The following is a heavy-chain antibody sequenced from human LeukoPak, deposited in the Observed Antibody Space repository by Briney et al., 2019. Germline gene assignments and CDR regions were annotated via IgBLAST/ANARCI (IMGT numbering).Heavy chain of an antibody. Sequence: PSETLSLTCTVSGGSISSSSYYWGWIRQPPGKGLEWIGSIYYSGSTYYNPSLKSRVTISVDTSKNQFSLKLSSVTAADTAVYYCARTPMAVAGTEWFDPWGQGTLVTVSS. V-gene: IGHV4-39*07. J-gene: IGHJ5*02. CDR3: ARTPMAVAGTEWFDP. D-gene: IGHD6-19*01. CDR2: IYYSGST. CDR1: GGSISSSSYY.